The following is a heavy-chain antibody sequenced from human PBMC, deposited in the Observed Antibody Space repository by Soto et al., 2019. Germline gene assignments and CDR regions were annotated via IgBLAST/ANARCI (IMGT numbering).Heavy chain of an antibody. J-gene: IGHJ4*02. Sequence: ASVKVSCKASGYTFISNGISWVRQVPGQGLEWMGWISAYNGNTKYEPNFQGRVTMTTDASSSTAYMELRGLTSDDTAVYYCAREEPIVPTVLFDCWGQGILVNVSS. CDR3: AREEPIVPTVLFDC. CDR1: GYTFISNG. D-gene: IGHD4-17*01. CDR2: ISAYNGNT. V-gene: IGHV1-18*01.